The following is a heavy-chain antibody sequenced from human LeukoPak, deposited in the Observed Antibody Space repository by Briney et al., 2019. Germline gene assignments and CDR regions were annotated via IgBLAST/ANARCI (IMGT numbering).Heavy chain of an antibody. CDR1: GFTFSTYS. V-gene: IGHV3-21*01. CDR3: ARARATVTRISSFDI. Sequence: GGSLRLSCAASGFTFSTYSMNWVRQAPGKGLEWVSSISSSSSYIYYADSVKGRFTISRDNAKNSLYLQMNGLRAEDTAVYYCARARATVTRISSFDIWGQGTMVTVSS. CDR2: ISSSSSYI. D-gene: IGHD4-17*01. J-gene: IGHJ3*02.